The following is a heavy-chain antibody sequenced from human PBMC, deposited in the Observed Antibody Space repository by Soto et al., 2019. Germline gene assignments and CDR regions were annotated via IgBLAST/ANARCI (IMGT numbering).Heavy chain of an antibody. D-gene: IGHD3-3*01. CDR1: GFTFSPYS. V-gene: IGHV3-48*02. J-gene: IGHJ4*02. Sequence: GGSLRLSCAVSGFTFSPYSMNWVRQAPGRGLEWISYISSGGDTIYYADSVRGRFTVSRDNTKNSLYLQMDSLRDEDTAVYYCARDRSTIYGVVTPIDYWGQGTLVTVSS. CDR3: ARDRSTIYGVVTPIDY. CDR2: ISSGGDTI.